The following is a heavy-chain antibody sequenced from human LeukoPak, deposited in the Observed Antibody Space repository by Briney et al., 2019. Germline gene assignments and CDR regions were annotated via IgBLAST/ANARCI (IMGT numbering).Heavy chain of an antibody. Sequence: SETLSLTCTVSGGSISSSSYYWGWIRQPPGKGLEWIGSIYYSGSTYYSPSLKSRVTISVDTSKNQFSLKLSSVTAADTAVYYCASPYCSGGSCYPGPYYGMDVWGQGTTVTVSS. CDR1: GGSISSSSYY. CDR3: ASPYCSGGSCYPGPYYGMDV. J-gene: IGHJ6*02. D-gene: IGHD2-15*01. CDR2: IYYSGST. V-gene: IGHV4-39*01.